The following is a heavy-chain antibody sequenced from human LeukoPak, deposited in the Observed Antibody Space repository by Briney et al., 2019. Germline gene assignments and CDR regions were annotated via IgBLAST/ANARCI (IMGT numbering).Heavy chain of an antibody. CDR1: GYTLTDYH. D-gene: IGHD3-22*01. Sequence: GASVKVSCKASGYTLTDYHMHWLGQAPGQGLDWMGRINHTSGGTNNAQKFQGRVTMTRDTYISTAYMELSRLRSDDTAVYYCARGVLVYYDSRGYHPPFDYWGQGTLVTVSS. CDR3: ARGVLVYYDSRGYHPPFDY. J-gene: IGHJ4*02. CDR2: INHTSGGT. V-gene: IGHV1-2*06.